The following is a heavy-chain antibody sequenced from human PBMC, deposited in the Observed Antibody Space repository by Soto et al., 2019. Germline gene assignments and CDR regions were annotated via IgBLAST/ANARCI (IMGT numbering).Heavy chain of an antibody. V-gene: IGHV4-59*01. CDR3: ARGWRYCSSTSCGSGYYYYGMDV. CDR2: IYYSGST. CDR1: GASIRSYY. D-gene: IGHD2-2*01. J-gene: IGHJ6*02. Sequence: LSLTCSVSGASIRSYYWSWIRQPPGKGLEWIGYIYYSGSTNYNPSLKSRVTISVDTSKNQFSLKLSSVTAADTAVYYCARGWRYCSSTSCGSGYYYYGMDVWGQGTTVTVSS.